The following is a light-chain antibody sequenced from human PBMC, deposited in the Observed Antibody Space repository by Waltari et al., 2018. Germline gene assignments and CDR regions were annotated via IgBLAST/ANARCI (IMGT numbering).Light chain of an antibody. CDR3: QSYDSSLSGWV. Sequence: QSVLTQPPSVSGAPGQRVTISCTGSSSNIGAGYDVHWYQQLPGTAPKLLIYVYSKRASGVPDRFSGSKSGTAASLAITGLQAEDEADYYCQSYDSSLSGWVFGGGTKLTVL. CDR2: VYS. J-gene: IGLJ3*02. CDR1: SSNIGAGYD. V-gene: IGLV1-40*01.